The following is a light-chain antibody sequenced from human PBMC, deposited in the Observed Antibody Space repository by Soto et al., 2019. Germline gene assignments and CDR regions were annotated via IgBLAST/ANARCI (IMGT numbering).Light chain of an antibody. J-gene: IGLJ1*01. Sequence: QSVLTQPPSASGTPGQTVTISCSGSSSNIGSNTVSWYQQLPGTAPKRLIYSNNRRPSGVPERFSGSNSGTSASLAISGLQSEDEADYYCAAWDDSLNGFYVVGTGTKVTVL. CDR1: SSNIGSNT. V-gene: IGLV1-44*01. CDR2: SNN. CDR3: AAWDDSLNGFYV.